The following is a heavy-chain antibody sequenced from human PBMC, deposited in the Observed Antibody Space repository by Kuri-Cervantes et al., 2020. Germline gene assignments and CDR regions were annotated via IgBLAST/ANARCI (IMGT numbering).Heavy chain of an antibody. D-gene: IGHD3-22*01. V-gene: IGHV3-30*18. CDR1: GFTMSNYA. J-gene: IGHJ4*02. CDR3: AKVADNSGYYGTYFDY. CDR2: ISYDGTET. Sequence: GGSLRLSCVVSGFTMSNYAMHWVRQAPGKGLEWVAVISYDGTETYYADSVQGRFTISRGDSQSTVALQMKNLRVEDTALYYCAKVADNSGYYGTYFDYWGQGALVTVSS.